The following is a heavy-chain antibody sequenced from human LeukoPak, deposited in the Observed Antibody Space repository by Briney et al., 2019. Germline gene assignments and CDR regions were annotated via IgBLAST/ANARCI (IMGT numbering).Heavy chain of an antibody. CDR1: GGSFSGYY. Sequence: SETLSLTCAVYGGSFSGYYWSWIRQPPGEGLEWIGEINHSGSTNYNPSLKSRVTITVDTSKNQFSLKLSSVTAADTAVYYCARGGVPYSSGWSNGYWGQGTLVTVSS. V-gene: IGHV4-34*01. D-gene: IGHD6-19*01. CDR2: INHSGST. J-gene: IGHJ4*02. CDR3: ARGGVPYSSGWSNGY.